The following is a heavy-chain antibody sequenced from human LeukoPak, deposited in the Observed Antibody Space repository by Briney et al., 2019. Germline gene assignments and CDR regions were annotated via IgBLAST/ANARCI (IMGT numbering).Heavy chain of an antibody. D-gene: IGHD3-22*01. CDR3: ARDLGQYYDTSDNWFDP. V-gene: IGHV3-74*01. Sequence: GGSLTLSCVASGFTFSNYAMSWVRQAPGKGLVWVSRINSDGINTSYADSVKGRFTISRDNAKNTLNLQMNSLRAEDTAVYYCARDLGQYYDTSDNWFDPWGQGTLVTVSS. CDR1: GFTFSNYA. CDR2: INSDGINT. J-gene: IGHJ5*02.